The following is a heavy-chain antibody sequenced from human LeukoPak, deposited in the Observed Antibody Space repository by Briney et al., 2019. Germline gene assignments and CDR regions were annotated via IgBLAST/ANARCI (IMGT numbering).Heavy chain of an antibody. CDR1: GFSFSSFG. D-gene: IGHD5-18*01. CDR3: ARFREYTYGPFDS. Sequence: GGSLRLSCAASGFSFSSFGMNWVRQAPGEGLEWVAVLSHDGRNKNYADSVKGRFIISRDNSKKTLYLQMNSLRGEDTAAYYCARFREYTYGPFDSWGQGTLVTVSS. CDR2: LSHDGRNK. V-gene: IGHV3-30*04. J-gene: IGHJ4*02.